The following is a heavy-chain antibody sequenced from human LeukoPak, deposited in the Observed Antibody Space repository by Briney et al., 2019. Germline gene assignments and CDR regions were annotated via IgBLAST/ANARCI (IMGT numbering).Heavy chain of an antibody. V-gene: IGHV1-46*01. CDR3: ARDTKRSRARWENLGFDP. CDR1: GYTFTSYY. Sequence: ASVKVSCKASGYTFTSYYMHWVRQAPGQGLEWMGIINPSDGSTSYAQKFQGRVTMTRDMSTSTVYMELSSLRSVDTAVYYCARDTKRSRARWENLGFDPWGQGTLVTVSS. D-gene: IGHD1-26*01. CDR2: INPSDGST. J-gene: IGHJ5*02.